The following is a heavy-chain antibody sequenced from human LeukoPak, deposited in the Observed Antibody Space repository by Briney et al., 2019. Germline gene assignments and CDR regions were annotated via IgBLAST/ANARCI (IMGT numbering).Heavy chain of an antibody. CDR2: IWYDGSNK. Sequence: GRSLRLSCAASGFTFSSYGMHWVRQAPGKGLGWVAVIWYDGSNKYYADSVKGRFTISRDNSKNTLYLQMNSLRAEDTAVYYCARDMDYYDSSGSEPFDPWGQGTLVTVSS. V-gene: IGHV3-33*01. D-gene: IGHD3-22*01. CDR3: ARDMDYYDSSGSEPFDP. J-gene: IGHJ5*02. CDR1: GFTFSSYG.